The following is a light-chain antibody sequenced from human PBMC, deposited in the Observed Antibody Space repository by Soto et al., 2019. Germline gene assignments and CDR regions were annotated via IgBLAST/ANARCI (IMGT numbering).Light chain of an antibody. CDR1: QGIANF. CDR2: GAS. J-gene: IGKJ3*01. CDR3: QQLNSFPIP. Sequence: IQLTQSPSSLSASVGDRVTISCRASQGIANFLAWYQQKPGKAPKLLIYGASTLPSGVPSRFNGSGSGTDFTLTISSLQPEDFATYYCQQLNSFPIPFGPGTKVDIK. V-gene: IGKV1-9*01.